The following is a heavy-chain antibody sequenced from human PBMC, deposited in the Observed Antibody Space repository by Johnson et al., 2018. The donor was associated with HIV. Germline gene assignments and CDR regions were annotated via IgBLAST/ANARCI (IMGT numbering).Heavy chain of an antibody. Sequence: VQLVESGGGVVRPGGSPRLSCAASGFTFDDYAMHWVRQAPGKGLEWVSGISWNSGSIGYAASVKGRFTISRDNAKNSLYLQMNSLRAEDTAVYYCARRGLANAFDIWGQGTMVTVSS. D-gene: IGHD3-10*01. CDR2: ISWNSGSI. J-gene: IGHJ3*02. CDR1: GFTFDDYA. V-gene: IGHV3-9*01. CDR3: ARRGLANAFDI.